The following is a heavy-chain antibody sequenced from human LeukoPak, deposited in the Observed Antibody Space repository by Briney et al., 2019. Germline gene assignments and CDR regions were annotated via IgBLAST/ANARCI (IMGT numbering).Heavy chain of an antibody. CDR1: GGSISSGGYY. D-gene: IGHD1-26*01. Sequence: SQTLSLTCTVSGGSISSGGYYWSWIRQHPGKGLEWIGHISYTGSTSYNPSLKSRVTISVDTSKNQFSLKLSSVTAADTAVYYCARWYSRSYRIDYWGQGILVTVSS. J-gene: IGHJ4*02. CDR3: ARWYSRSYRIDY. CDR2: ISYTGST. V-gene: IGHV4-31*03.